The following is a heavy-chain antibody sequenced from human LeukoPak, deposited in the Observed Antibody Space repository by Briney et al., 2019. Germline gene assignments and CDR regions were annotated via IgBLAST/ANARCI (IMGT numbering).Heavy chain of an antibody. V-gene: IGHV3-74*01. CDR3: ARSRGVSGYDFAY. J-gene: IGHJ4*02. CDR2: INSDGSST. D-gene: IGHD5-12*01. CDR1: GFTLKTYW. Sequence: GGSLRLSCAASGFTLKTYWVHWVRQAPGKGLSWVSLINSDGSSTSYADSVKGRFTISRDNAKNTLYLQMNSLRVEDTAVYYCARSRGVSGYDFAYWGQGTLVTVSS.